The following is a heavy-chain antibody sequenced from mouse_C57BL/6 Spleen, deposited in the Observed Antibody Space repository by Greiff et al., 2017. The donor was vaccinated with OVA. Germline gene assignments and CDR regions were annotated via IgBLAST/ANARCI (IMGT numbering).Heavy chain of an antibody. Sequence: EVQLQQSGPELVKPGASVKISCKASGYTFTDYYMNWVKQSHGKSLEWIGDINPKNGGTSYNQKFKGKATLTVDKSSSTAYMELRSLTSEDSAVYYCARDGGGYWGQGTTLTVSS. V-gene: IGHV1-26*01. J-gene: IGHJ2*01. CDR3: ARDGGGY. CDR2: INPKNGGT. CDR1: GYTFTDYY.